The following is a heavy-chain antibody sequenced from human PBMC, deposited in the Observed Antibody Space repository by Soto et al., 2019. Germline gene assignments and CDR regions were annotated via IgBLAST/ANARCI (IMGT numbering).Heavy chain of an antibody. CDR1: GFTFSSYW. CDR2: IKSKTDGGTT. Sequence: EVQMVESGGGLVQPGGSLRLSCATSGFTFSSYWMSWVRQAPGKGLEWVGRIKSKTDGGTTDYAAPVKGRFTISRDDSKNTLYLQMNSLKTEDTAVYYCTTLRFLEWLPGDYWGQGTLVTVSS. V-gene: IGHV3-15*01. CDR3: TTLRFLEWLPGDY. D-gene: IGHD3-3*01. J-gene: IGHJ4*02.